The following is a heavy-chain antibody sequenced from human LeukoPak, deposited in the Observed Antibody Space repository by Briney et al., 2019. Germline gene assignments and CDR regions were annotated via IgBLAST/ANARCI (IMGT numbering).Heavy chain of an antibody. J-gene: IGHJ4*02. CDR3: ARAHGSYSGSYS. CDR1: GGSISSYY. Sequence: SETLSLTCTVSGGSISSYYWSWIRQPPGKGLEWIGSIYYSGSTYYNPSLKSRVTISVDTSKNQFSLKLSSVTAADTAVYYCARAHGSYSGSYSWGQGTLATVSS. D-gene: IGHD1-26*01. CDR2: IYYSGST. V-gene: IGHV4-39*07.